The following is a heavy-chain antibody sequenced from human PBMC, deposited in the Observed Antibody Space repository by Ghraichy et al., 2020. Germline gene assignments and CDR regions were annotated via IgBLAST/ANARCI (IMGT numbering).Heavy chain of an antibody. D-gene: IGHD6-19*01. CDR2: INHSGST. CDR1: GGSFSGYY. Sequence: SETLSLTCAVYGGSFSGYYWSWIRQPPGKGLEWIGEINHSGSTNYNPSLKSRVTISVDTSKNQFSLKLSSVTAADTAVYYCVRQRGGYSSGWYEHWGQGTLVTVSS. J-gene: IGHJ5*02. CDR3: VRQRGGYSSGWYEH. V-gene: IGHV4-34*01.